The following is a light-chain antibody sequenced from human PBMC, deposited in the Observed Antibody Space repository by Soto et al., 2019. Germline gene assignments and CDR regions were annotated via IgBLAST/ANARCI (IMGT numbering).Light chain of an antibody. Sequence: EIVMTQSPATLSVSPGERAILSCRASQSVRNTLAWFQQKPGQAPRLLIYDASTRATGIPARFSGSGAGTDFPLTISSLQSEDFAVYYCQQYSTWLWTFGQGTRVEIK. CDR1: QSVRNT. CDR3: QQYSTWLWT. J-gene: IGKJ1*01. CDR2: DAS. V-gene: IGKV3-15*01.